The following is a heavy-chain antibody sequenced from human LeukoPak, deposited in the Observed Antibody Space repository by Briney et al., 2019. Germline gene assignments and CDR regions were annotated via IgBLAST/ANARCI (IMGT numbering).Heavy chain of an antibody. CDR3: ARDGTGGDAFDI. V-gene: IGHV1-2*02. J-gene: IGHJ3*02. D-gene: IGHD1-1*01. Sequence: ASVKVSCKASGYTFTGYYMHWVRQAPRQGLEWMGWINPNSGGTHYAQKFQDRVTMTRDTSISTAYMELSRLRSDDTAIFYCARDGTGGDAFDIWCQGTMVTVSS. CDR2: INPNSGGT. CDR1: GYTFTGYY.